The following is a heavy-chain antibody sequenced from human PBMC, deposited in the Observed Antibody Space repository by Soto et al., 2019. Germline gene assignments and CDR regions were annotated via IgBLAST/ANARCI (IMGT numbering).Heavy chain of an antibody. D-gene: IGHD4-17*01. V-gene: IGHV4-59*01. J-gene: IGHJ4*02. CDR3: TRVGGYYGDYPNFDY. CDR1: GSSISPFY. Sequence: PSETLSLTCTVSGSSISPFYWSWIRQPPGKGLEWIGYIYYTGSTKYNPSLKSRVTLSLGTSRNQLSLKLSSVTAADTAVYFCTRVGGYYGDYPNFDYWGPGTLVTSPQ. CDR2: IYYTGST.